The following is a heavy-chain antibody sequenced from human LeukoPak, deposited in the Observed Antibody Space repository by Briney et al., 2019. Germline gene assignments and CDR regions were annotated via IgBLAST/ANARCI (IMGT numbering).Heavy chain of an antibody. CDR1: GGSFSGYY. D-gene: IGHD3-10*01. CDR3: ARLRTQPTYYYGSGSPYYFDY. V-gene: IGHV4-34*01. Sequence: SETLSLTCAVYGGSFSGYYWSWIRQPPGKGLEWIGEINHSGSTNYNPSPKSRVTISVDTSKNQFSLKLSSVTAADTAVYYCARLRTQPTYYYGSGSPYYFDYWGQGTLVTVSS. CDR2: INHSGST. J-gene: IGHJ4*02.